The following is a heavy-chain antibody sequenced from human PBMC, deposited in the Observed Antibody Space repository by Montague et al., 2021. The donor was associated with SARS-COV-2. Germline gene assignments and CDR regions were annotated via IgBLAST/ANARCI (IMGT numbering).Heavy chain of an antibody. J-gene: IGHJ4*02. CDR1: GDSVSPNRAT. CDR3: VRVRMDGGSDY. CDR2: PHYNSKCYN. V-gene: IGHV6-1*01. D-gene: IGHD3-16*01. Sequence: CAISGDSVSPNRATWNWNRQSPSKGLERLGRPHYNSKCYNYYAVSVKSRIIINPDTSKNQFSLQLNPVTPEDTAVYYCVRVRMDGGSDYWGQGTLVTVSS.